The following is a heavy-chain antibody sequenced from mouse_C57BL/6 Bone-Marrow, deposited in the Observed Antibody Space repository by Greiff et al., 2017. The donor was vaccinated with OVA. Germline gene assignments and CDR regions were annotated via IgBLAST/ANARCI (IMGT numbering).Heavy chain of an antibody. V-gene: IGHV1-82*01. Sequence: VQLKESGPELVKPGASVKISCKASGYAFSSSWMNWVKQRPGKGLEWIGRIYPGDGDTNYNGKFKGKATLTADKSSSTAYMQLSSLTSEDSAVYFCARGGTTVVARAMDYWGQGTSVTVSS. J-gene: IGHJ4*01. D-gene: IGHD1-1*01. CDR3: ARGGTTVVARAMDY. CDR2: IYPGDGDT. CDR1: GYAFSSSW.